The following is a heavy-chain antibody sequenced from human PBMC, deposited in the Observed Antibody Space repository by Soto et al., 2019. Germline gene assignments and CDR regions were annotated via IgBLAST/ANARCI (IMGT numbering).Heavy chain of an antibody. J-gene: IGHJ3*02. V-gene: IGHV4-59*01. D-gene: IGHD3-10*01. CDR1: GGSISSYY. Sequence: SETLSLTCTVSGGSISSYYWSWIRQPPGKGLEWIGYIYYSGSTNYNPSLKSRVTISVDTSKNQFSLKLSSVTAADTAVYYCARGNLDYYYGSGSYYNGYAFDIWGQGTMVNVSS. CDR3: ARGNLDYYYGSGSYYNGYAFDI. CDR2: IYYSGST.